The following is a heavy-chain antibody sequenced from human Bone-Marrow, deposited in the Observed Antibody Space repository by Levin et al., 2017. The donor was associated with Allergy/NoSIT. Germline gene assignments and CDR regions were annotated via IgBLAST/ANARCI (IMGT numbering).Heavy chain of an antibody. V-gene: IGHV4-59*02. D-gene: IGHD1-26*01. J-gene: IGHJ3*01. CDR1: GGSVSGYY. Sequence: SETLSLTCTVSGGSVSGYYWNWIRQSPGKGLEYIAFMFYGGSTYYNPSLGGRVSMSVDTSKNQFSLKLTSVTAADTAVYYCARGSGGSNSVDAFDRWGQGTMVTVSS. CDR3: ARGSGGSNSVDAFDR. CDR2: MFYGGST.